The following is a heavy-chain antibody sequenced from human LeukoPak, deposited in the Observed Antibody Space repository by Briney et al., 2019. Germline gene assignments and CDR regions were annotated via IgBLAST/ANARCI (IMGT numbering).Heavy chain of an antibody. CDR1: GFTFSSYA. CDR2: ISYDGSNK. CDR3: ARETGSAVGSTDFDY. V-gene: IGHV3-30-3*01. Sequence: PGGSLRLSCEASGFTFSSYAIHWVRQAPGRGLEWVAVISYDGSNKYYADSVKGRFTISRDNSKNTLYLQMNSLRAEDTAVYYCARETGSAVGSTDFDYWGQGTLVTVSS. D-gene: IGHD4-17*01. J-gene: IGHJ4*02.